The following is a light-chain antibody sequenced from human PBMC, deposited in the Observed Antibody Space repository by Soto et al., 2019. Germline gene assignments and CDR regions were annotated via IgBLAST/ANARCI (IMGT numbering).Light chain of an antibody. CDR1: QSVSSN. CDR2: GAS. J-gene: IGKJ1*01. V-gene: IGKV3-15*01. Sequence: MVLAHSPATLSVSPGERATLSCRASQSVSSNLAWYQQKPGQAPRLLIYGASTRATGIPARFSGSGSGTEFTLTISSLQSEDFAVYYCQQYNNWPRTFGQGTKVEI. CDR3: QQYNNWPRT.